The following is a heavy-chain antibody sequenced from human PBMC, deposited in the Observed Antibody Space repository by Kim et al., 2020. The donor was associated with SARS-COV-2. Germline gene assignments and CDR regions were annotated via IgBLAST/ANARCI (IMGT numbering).Heavy chain of an antibody. CDR2: IFGVGNNF. CDR3: SSNRTVVGYFDY. J-gene: IGHJ4*03. CDR1: GFIFSSNN. D-gene: IGHD4-17*01. V-gene: IGHV3-23*03. Sequence: GGSLRLSCAGSGFIFSSNNMNWIRQAPGKGLEWVSVIFGVGNNFYDADAVKGRIIISEDYTKSMLFLLMSMRGVEATAYYCSSNRTVVGYFDY.